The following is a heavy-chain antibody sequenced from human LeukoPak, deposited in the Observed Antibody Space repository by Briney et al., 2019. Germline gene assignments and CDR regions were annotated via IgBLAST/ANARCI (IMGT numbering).Heavy chain of an antibody. Sequence: PGGSLRFSCAASGFTFSSYAMHWVRQAPGKGLEWVAVISYDGSNKYYADSVKGRFTISRDNSKNTLYLQMNSLRAEDTAVYYCAKAGGYCSGGSCYSLDYWGQGTLVTVSS. CDR3: AKAGGYCSGGSCYSLDY. CDR1: GFTFSSYA. V-gene: IGHV3-30*04. D-gene: IGHD2-15*01. J-gene: IGHJ4*02. CDR2: ISYDGSNK.